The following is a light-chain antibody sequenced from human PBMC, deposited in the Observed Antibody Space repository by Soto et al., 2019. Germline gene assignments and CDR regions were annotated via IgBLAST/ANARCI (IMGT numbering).Light chain of an antibody. J-gene: IGLJ1*01. Sequence: QSVLTQPPSVSGAPGQRVTISCTGSSSNIGAGYDVHWYQQLPGTAPKLLIYGNSNRPSGVPDRFSGSKSGTSASLAITGLQDEDEADYYCQSYDSSLSGPSYVFGTGTKLTV. CDR3: QSYDSSLSGPSYV. CDR2: GNS. CDR1: SSNIGAGYD. V-gene: IGLV1-40*01.